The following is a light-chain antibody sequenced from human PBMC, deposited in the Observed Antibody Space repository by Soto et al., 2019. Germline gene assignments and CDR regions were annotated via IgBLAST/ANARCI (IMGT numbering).Light chain of an antibody. CDR3: SSYTISGTPYV. J-gene: IGLJ1*01. Sequence: QSALTQPASVSGSPGQSITISCTGTSSDVGAYNYVSWYQQRLGEAPKLLIHEVSDRPSGVSNRFSGSKSGNTASLTISGLQAEDEADYYCSSYTISGTPYVFGAGTKLTVL. V-gene: IGLV2-14*01. CDR2: EVS. CDR1: SSDVGAYNY.